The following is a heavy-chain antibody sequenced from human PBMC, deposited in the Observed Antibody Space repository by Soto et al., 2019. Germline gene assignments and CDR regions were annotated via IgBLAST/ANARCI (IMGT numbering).Heavy chain of an antibody. V-gene: IGHV4-31*03. J-gene: IGHJ4*01. CDR2: IHYSGST. D-gene: IGHD3-10*01. Sequence: SETLSLTCTVSCSSISNGGYYWNWVRQHPGKGLEWIGYIHYSGSTWYNPSLESRVTISVDTSKDQFSLKLRSVTAADTAVDYCARVRGSGSYAAYYFDSWGQGTLVTVSS. CDR1: CSSISNGGYY. CDR3: ARVRGSGSYAAYYFDS.